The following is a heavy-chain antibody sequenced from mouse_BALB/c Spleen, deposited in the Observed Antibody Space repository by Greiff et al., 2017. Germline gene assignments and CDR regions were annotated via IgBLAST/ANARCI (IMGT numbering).Heavy chain of an antibody. CDR2: ISNLAYSI. CDR1: GFTFSDYG. Sequence: EVQLQQSGGGLVQPGGSRKLSCAASGFTFSDYGMAWVRQAPGKGPEWVAFISNLAYSIYYADTVTGRFTISRENAKNTLYLEMSSLRSEDTAMYYCARVYGNYGSAMDYWGQGTSVTVSS. D-gene: IGHD2-1*01. J-gene: IGHJ4*01. CDR3: ARVYGNYGSAMDY. V-gene: IGHV5-15*02.